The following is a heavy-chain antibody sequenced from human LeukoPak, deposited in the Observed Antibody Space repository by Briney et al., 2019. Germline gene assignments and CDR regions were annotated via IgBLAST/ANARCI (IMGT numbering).Heavy chain of an antibody. V-gene: IGHV4-38-2*01. CDR2: IYHSGST. CDR1: GYSISSGYY. CDR3: AESGGRS. Sequence: SETLSLTCAVSGYSISSGYYRGWIRQPPGKGLEWIGRIYHSGSTYYNPSLKSRVTISVDTSKNQFSLKLSSVTAADTAVYYCAESGGRSWGQGTLVTVSS. D-gene: IGHD3-10*01. J-gene: IGHJ5*02.